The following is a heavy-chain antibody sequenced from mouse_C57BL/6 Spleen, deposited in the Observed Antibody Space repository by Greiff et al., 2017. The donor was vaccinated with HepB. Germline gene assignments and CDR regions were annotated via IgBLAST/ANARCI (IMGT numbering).Heavy chain of an antibody. Sequence: VQLQESGTELVKPGASVKLSCKASGYTFTSYWMHWVKQRPGQGLEWIGNINPSNGGTNYNEKFKSKATLTVDKSSSTAYMQLSSLTSEDSAVYYCARRPIYDGYSLYYFDYWGQGTTLTVSS. CDR1: GYTFTSYW. CDR3: ARRPIYDGYSLYYFDY. V-gene: IGHV1-53*01. J-gene: IGHJ2*01. D-gene: IGHD2-3*01. CDR2: INPSNGGT.